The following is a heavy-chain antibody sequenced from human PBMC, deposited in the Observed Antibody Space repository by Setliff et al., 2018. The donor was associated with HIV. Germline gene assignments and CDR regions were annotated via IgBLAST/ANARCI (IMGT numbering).Heavy chain of an antibody. CDR3: ARQFSNSFDS. J-gene: IGHJ4*02. D-gene: IGHD7-27*01. V-gene: IGHV1-2*06. Sequence: ASVKVSCKASGYMFSGFQMHWVRQAAGQGLEWMGRINPNGGGTNYAQRFRGRVTMTRDTSINAAYLDLSGLTSDDTAVYYCARQFSNSFDSWGQGTLVTAPQ. CDR1: GYMFSGFQ. CDR2: INPNGGGT.